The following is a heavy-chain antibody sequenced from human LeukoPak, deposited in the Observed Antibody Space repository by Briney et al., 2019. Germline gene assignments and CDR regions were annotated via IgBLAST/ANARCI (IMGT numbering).Heavy chain of an antibody. CDR3: ARGIYYVWGSYRYFDY. D-gene: IGHD3-16*02. Sequence: SETLSLTCAVYGGSFSGYYWSWIRQPPGKGLEWIGEINHSGSTNYNPSLNSRVTISVDTSKNQFSLKLSSVTAADTAVYYCARGIYYVWGSYRYFDYWGQGTLVTVSS. CDR2: INHSGST. CDR1: GGSFSGYY. J-gene: IGHJ4*02. V-gene: IGHV4-34*01.